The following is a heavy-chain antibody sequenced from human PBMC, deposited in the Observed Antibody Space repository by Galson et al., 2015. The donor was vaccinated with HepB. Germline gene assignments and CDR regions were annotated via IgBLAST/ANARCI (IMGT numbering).Heavy chain of an antibody. D-gene: IGHD1-14*01. J-gene: IGHJ1*01. CDR2: ISGSGGST. CDR1: GFTFSNYA. V-gene: IGHV3-23*01. CDR3: TKAGGRAPPAPGAEYFQH. Sequence: SLRLSCAASGFTFSNYAMTWVRQAPGKGLEWVSAISGSGGSTYYADSVKGRFTISRDNSENTLYLQMNSLRTEDTALYYCTKAGGRAPPAPGAEYFQHWGQGTLVTVSS.